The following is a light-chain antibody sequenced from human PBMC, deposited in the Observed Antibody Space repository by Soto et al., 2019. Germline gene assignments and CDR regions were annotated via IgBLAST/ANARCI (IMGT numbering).Light chain of an antibody. Sequence: EIVMTQSRVTLSVSPGERAALSCRASQSVSTNFAWYQQKPGQAPRLLIYGASTRATGIPARFSGTGSGTEFTLTISSLQSQDFAVYYCQQYNNWPYTFGQGTKLEIK. CDR3: QQYNNWPYT. J-gene: IGKJ2*01. CDR1: QSVSTN. V-gene: IGKV3-15*01. CDR2: GAS.